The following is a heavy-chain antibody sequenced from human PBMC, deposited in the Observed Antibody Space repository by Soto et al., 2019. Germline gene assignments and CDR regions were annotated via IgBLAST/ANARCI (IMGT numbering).Heavy chain of an antibody. CDR3: ARGDYHDRNDYYPLAY. Sequence: ASVKVSCKASGYTFTSYVIHWVRQAPGQRLEWMGWINAGNGNTKYSQKFQGRVTIARDTSASTAYMELSSLRSEDTAVYYCARGDYHDRNDYYPLAYWGQGXLVTVYS. CDR1: GYTFTSYV. D-gene: IGHD3-22*01. V-gene: IGHV1-3*01. J-gene: IGHJ4*02. CDR2: INAGNGNT.